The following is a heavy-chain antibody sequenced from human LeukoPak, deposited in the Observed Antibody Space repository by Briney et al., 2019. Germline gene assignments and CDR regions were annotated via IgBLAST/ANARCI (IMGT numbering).Heavy chain of an antibody. J-gene: IGHJ6*02. CDR1: GGSFSGYY. V-gene: IGHV4-34*01. CDR3: ARGARLWFGELLQPRYYYGMDV. Sequence: SETLSLTCAVYGGSFSGYYWSWLRQPPGKGLEWIGEINHSGSTNYNPSLQSRVTISVDTSKNQFSLKLSSVTAADTVVYYCARGARLWFGELLQPRYYYGMDVWGQGTTVTVSS. D-gene: IGHD3-10*01. CDR2: INHSGST.